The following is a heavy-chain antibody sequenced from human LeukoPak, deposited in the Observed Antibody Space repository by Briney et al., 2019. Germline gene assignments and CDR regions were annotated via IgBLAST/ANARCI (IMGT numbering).Heavy chain of an antibody. D-gene: IGHD3-22*01. J-gene: IGHJ4*02. V-gene: IGHV3-23*01. CDR2: ISGSGGST. CDR3: AKGPDYYDSSGYYDY. Sequence: PGGSLRLSCGASGFTFSSYAMSWVRQAPGKGLEWVSAISGSGGSTYYADSVKGRFTISRDNSKNTLYLQMNSLRAEDTAVYYCAKGPDYYDSSGYYDYWGQGTLVTVSS. CDR1: GFTFSSYA.